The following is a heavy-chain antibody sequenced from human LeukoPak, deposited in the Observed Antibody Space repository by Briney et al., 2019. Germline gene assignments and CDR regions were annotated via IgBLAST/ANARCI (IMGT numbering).Heavy chain of an antibody. V-gene: IGHV3-21*01. J-gene: IGHJ6*04. CDR1: GFTFSTYN. D-gene: IGHD5-18*01. Sequence: GGSLRLSCAASGFTFSTYNMNWVRQAPGKGLEWVSSISSSSTFIYYAGSVKGRFTISRDNAKNSLYLQMNSLRAEDTAVYYCARDLGYSYDYAMDVWGKGTTVTVSS. CDR2: ISSSSTFI. CDR3: ARDLGYSYDYAMDV.